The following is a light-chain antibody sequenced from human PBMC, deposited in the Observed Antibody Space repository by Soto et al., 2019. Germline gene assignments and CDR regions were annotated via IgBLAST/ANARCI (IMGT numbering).Light chain of an antibody. V-gene: IGLV2-23*02. CDR3: YSYVGSIS. Sequence: QSALTQPASVSGSPGQSITISCTGTSSDVGSHNFVSWYQQHPGKAPELMIYEVSKRPSGVSSRFSGSMSGNTASLTISGLQAEDEADYYCYSYVGSISFGGGTKLTVL. CDR2: EVS. J-gene: IGLJ2*01. CDR1: SSDVGSHNF.